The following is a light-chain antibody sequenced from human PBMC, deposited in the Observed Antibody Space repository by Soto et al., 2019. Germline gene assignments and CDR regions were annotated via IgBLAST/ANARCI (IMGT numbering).Light chain of an antibody. CDR1: QSVSSSY. J-gene: IGKJ2*01. Sequence: ENVLTQSPGTLSLSPGERATLSCRASQSVSSSYLAWYQQKPGQTPRLLIYGASSRATGIPNRFSGSGSGTDFTLTISRLEPEDFAVYYCKQYGNSPQTFGQGTKLEIK. CDR2: GAS. V-gene: IGKV3-20*01. CDR3: KQYGNSPQT.